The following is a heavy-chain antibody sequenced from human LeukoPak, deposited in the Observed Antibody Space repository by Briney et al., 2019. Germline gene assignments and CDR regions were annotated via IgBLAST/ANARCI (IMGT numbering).Heavy chain of an antibody. CDR3: ARKNDFDI. D-gene: IGHD2/OR15-2a*01. CDR2: IYYSGST. J-gene: IGHJ3*02. V-gene: IGHV4-59*01. CDR1: GGSISSDH. Sequence: ASETLSLTCTVSGGSISSDHWNWIRQPPGKGLEWIGCIYYSGSTYYNPSLKSRVTISVDMSKSQFSLRLTSVTAADTAVYYCARKNDFDIWGQGTLVTVSS.